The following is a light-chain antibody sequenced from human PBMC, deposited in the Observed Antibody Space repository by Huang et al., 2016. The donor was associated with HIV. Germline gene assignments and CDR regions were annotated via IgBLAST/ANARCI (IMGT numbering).Light chain of an antibody. J-gene: IGKJ3*01. CDR2: AAS. CDR3: QKYVSAPRT. Sequence: DIQMTQSPSSLSASVGDRVTISCRASQGISNHLAWYQQKPGQAPKLLVYAASALRSGVPSRFSGSGSGTEFTLTISSLQAEDVATYFCQKYVSAPRTFGPGTKVEIK. V-gene: IGKV1-27*01. CDR1: QGISNH.